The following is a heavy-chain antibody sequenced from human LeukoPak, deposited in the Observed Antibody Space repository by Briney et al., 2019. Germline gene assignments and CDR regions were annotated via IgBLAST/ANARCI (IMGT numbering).Heavy chain of an antibody. D-gene: IGHD3-10*01. CDR1: GGSFSGYY. CDR2: INHSGST. J-gene: IGHJ5*02. Sequence: SETLSLTCAVYGGSFSGYYWSWIRQPPGKGLEWIGEINHSGSTNYNPSLKSRVTISVDKSKNQFSLKLSSVTAADTAVYYCARVPVTMVGPSWFDPWGQGTLVTVSS. V-gene: IGHV4-34*01. CDR3: ARVPVTMVGPSWFDP.